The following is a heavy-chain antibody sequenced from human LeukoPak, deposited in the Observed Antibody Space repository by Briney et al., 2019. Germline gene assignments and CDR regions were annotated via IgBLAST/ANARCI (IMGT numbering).Heavy chain of an antibody. D-gene: IGHD3-10*02. Sequence: GGSLRLSCATSGFNFDRYTIHWVRQAPGKGLEWVSLAGWAGGTTFYSDSVRGRFTISRDSGRKSVYLQMNSLTTDDTALYFCAKELDTMFFDYWGQGALVTVSS. CDR1: GFNFDRYT. CDR2: AGWAGGTT. CDR3: AKELDTMFFDY. V-gene: IGHV3-43*01. J-gene: IGHJ4*02.